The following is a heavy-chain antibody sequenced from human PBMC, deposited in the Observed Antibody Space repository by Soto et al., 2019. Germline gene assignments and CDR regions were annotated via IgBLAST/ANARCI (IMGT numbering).Heavy chain of an antibody. CDR2: IIPIFGTA. D-gene: IGHD3-22*01. CDR1: GGTFSNYA. V-gene: IGHV1-69*13. CDR3: ALRITMIVVYYGMDV. J-gene: IGHJ6*02. Sequence: SVKVSCKASGGTFSNYAISWVRQAPGQGLEWMGGIIPIFGTANYAQKFQGRVTITADESTSTAYMELSSLRSEDTAAYYCALRITMIVVYYGMDVWGQGTTVTVSS.